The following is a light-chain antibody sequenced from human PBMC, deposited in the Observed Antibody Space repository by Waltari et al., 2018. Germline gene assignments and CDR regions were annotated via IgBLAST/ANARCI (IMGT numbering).Light chain of an antibody. Sequence: DILLTQSPATLSLSPGDRATLSCRASQRASNSLYRDQQKPGQAPRLLIYNAITRATGTPARFSGSGSGTDFTLTIGSLEPEDSAVYFCLQRNNWPPTFGGGTTVEIK. CDR3: LQRNNWPPT. CDR2: NAI. V-gene: IGKV3-11*01. CDR1: QRASNS. J-gene: IGKJ4*02.